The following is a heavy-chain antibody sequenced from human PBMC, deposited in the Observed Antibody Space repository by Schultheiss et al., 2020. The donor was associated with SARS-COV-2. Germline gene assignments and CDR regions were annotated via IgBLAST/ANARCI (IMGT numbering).Heavy chain of an antibody. CDR3: ARGPWGIQLWDYPVY. D-gene: IGHD5-18*01. J-gene: IGHJ4*02. CDR2: ISGSGGST. V-gene: IGHV3-23*01. Sequence: GGSLRLSCTASGVSLSDYSMNWVRQAPGKGLEWVSAISGSGGSTDYADSVKGRFTISRDNAKNTLYLQMNSLRAEDTAVYYCARGPWGIQLWDYPVYWGQGTQVTVSS. CDR1: GVSLSDYS.